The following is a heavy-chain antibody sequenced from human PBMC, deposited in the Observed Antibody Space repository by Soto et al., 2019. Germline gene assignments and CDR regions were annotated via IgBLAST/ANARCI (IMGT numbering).Heavy chain of an antibody. V-gene: IGHV3-30*03. CDR2: ISFDGSET. Sequence: VQLVESGGGVVLSGRSLRLSCEASGFTFRSYSMHWVRQAPGKGLEWVAVISFDGSETFYRDSVRGRFTVSRDNPKNTLYLQMDRVTAEDTAIYYCATPRGATGNLFDYWGQGT. CDR3: ATPRGATGNLFDY. J-gene: IGHJ4*02. D-gene: IGHD1-26*01. CDR1: GFTFRSYS.